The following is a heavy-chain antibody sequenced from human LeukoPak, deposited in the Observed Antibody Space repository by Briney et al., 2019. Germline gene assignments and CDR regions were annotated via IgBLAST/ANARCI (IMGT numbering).Heavy chain of an antibody. Sequence: PGGSLRLSCAASGFTLSSYEMNWVRQGPGKGLEWVSYISSSGSTIYYADSVKGRFTISRDNAKNSLYLQMNSLRAEDTAVYYCARDLQLRYFDGAPDYWGQGTLVTVSS. CDR3: ARDLQLRYFDGAPDY. D-gene: IGHD3-9*01. J-gene: IGHJ4*02. CDR1: GFTLSSYE. CDR2: ISSSGSTI. V-gene: IGHV3-48*03.